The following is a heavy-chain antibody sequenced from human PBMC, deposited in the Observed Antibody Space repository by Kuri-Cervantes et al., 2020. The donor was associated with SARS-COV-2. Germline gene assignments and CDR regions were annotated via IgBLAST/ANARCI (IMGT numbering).Heavy chain of an antibody. J-gene: IGHJ4*02. Sequence: GESLKISCAASGFTFSSYTMSWVRQAPGKGLEWVSVIYSGGSSTYYADSAKGRFTISRDNSKNTLYLQMNSLRAEDTAVYYCAKDQDYYDSSGQFDYWGQGTLVTVSS. CDR1: GFTFSSYT. CDR3: AKDQDYYDSSGQFDY. D-gene: IGHD3-22*01. V-gene: IGHV3-23*03. CDR2: IYSGGSST.